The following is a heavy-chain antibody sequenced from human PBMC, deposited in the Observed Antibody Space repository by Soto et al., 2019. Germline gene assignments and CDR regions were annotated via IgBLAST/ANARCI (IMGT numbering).Heavy chain of an antibody. CDR1: NFTNNY. J-gene: IGHJ6*02. V-gene: IGHV1-46*01. CDR2: INPKGDTT. CDR3: VGAPRYTTGCIYYYYAFDV. Sequence: QVPLVQSGAEVKKPGTSVRISCKAFNFTNNYIHWVRQAPGQGPQCMGIINPKGDTTRFAQKFQGRITVTRDTSTGTVYMELSSLTSEETSIYYCVGAPRYTTGCIYYYYAFDVWGQGTTVTVSS. D-gene: IGHD3-9*01.